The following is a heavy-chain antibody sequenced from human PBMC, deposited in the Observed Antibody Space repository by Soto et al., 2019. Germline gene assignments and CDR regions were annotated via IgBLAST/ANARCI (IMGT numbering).Heavy chain of an antibody. CDR3: ARAVMYDYVWGSYSGYFDY. CDR1: GGTVSSYA. D-gene: IGHD3-16*01. V-gene: IGHV1-69*01. Sequence: QVQLVQSGAEVKKPGSSVKVSCKASGGTVSSYAISWVRQAPGQGLEWMGGIIPIFGTANYAQKFQGRVTITADESTSTAYMELSSLRSEDTAVYYCARAVMYDYVWGSYSGYFDYWGQGAMVTVS. CDR2: IIPIFGTA. J-gene: IGHJ4*02.